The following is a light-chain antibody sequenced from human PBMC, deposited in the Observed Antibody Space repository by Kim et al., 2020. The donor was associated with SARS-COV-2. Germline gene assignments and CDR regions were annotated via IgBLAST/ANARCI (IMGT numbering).Light chain of an antibody. CDR2: GAS. J-gene: IGKJ4*01. V-gene: IGKV3-15*01. CDR3: QQYNNWPPLT. CDR1: QSVRSN. Sequence: EIVMTQSPGTLSVSPGESATLSCRASQSVRSNLAWYQQRPGQPPRLLIYGASTRATGIPARFSGSGSGTEFILTISGLQSEDFAVHYCQQYNNWPPLTFGGGTKVDIK.